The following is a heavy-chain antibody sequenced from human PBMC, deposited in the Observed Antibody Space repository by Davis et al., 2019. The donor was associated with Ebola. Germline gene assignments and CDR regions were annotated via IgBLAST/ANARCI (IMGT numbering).Heavy chain of an antibody. V-gene: IGHV3-7*01. D-gene: IGHD5-12*01. Sequence: GESLKISCAASGFTFRSYWMTWVRQAPGKGLEWVAHIHPDGTRQSYVDSVKGRFTVSRDNAENSLFLQLNSLRAEDTALYHCARLPSGVGRALDYWGHGTLVTVSS. CDR2: IHPDGTRQ. CDR1: GFTFRSYW. CDR3: ARLPSGVGRALDY. J-gene: IGHJ4*01.